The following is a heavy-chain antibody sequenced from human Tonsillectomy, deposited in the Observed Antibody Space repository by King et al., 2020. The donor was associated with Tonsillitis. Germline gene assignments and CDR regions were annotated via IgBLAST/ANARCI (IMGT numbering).Heavy chain of an antibody. CDR2: IGTAGDT. V-gene: IGHV3-13*01. D-gene: IGHD1/OR15-1a*01. J-gene: IGHJ2*01. CDR1: GFTFSSYD. Sequence: VQLVESGGGLVQPGGSLRLSCAASGFTFSSYDMHWVRQATGKGLEWVSAIGTAGDTYYPGSVKGRFTISRENAKNSLYLQMNSLRAGDTAVYYCARGPKQWYFDLWGRGTLVTVSS. CDR3: ARGPKQWYFDL.